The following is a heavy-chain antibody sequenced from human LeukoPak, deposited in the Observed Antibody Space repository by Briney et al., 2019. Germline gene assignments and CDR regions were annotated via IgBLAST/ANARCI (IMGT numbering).Heavy chain of an antibody. CDR3: ARDDYRY. CDR2: IYYSGST. CDR1: GGSISSYY. V-gene: IGHV4-59*01. J-gene: IGHJ4*02. D-gene: IGHD4/OR15-4a*01. Sequence: SETLSLTCTVSGGSISSYYWSWIRQPPGKGLEWIGYIYYSGSTNYNPSLKSRVTISVDTSKNQFSLKLSSVTAAETAVYYCARDDYRYWGQGTLVTVSS.